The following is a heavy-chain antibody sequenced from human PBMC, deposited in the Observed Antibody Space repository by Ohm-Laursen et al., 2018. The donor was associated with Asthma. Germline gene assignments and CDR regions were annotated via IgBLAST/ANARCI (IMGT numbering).Heavy chain of an antibody. CDR3: ARDKISDYYGSGWFDP. Sequence: SLRLSCAASGLPFSNFWMSWVRQAPGKGLEWVANIYPDGGEKYYVDSVDGRFTISRDNAKNSLYLQMNSLRAEDTAVYYCARDKISDYYGSGWFDPWGQGTLVTVSS. V-gene: IGHV3-7*05. J-gene: IGHJ5*02. D-gene: IGHD3-10*01. CDR1: GLPFSNFW. CDR2: IYPDGGEK.